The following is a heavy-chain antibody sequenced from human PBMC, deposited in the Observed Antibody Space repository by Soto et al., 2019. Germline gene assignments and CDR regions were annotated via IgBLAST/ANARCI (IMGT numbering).Heavy chain of an antibody. CDR3: ARDRSGYSGYDHYYYGMDV. CDR2: IIPIFGTA. V-gene: IGHV1-69*06. Sequence: SVKVSCKASGGTFSSYAISWVRQAPGQGLEWMGGIIPIFGTANYAQKFQGRVTITADKSTSTAYMELSSLRSEDTAVYYCARDRSGYSGYDHYYYGMDVWGQGTTVSVSS. CDR1: GGTFSSYA. D-gene: IGHD5-12*01. J-gene: IGHJ6*02.